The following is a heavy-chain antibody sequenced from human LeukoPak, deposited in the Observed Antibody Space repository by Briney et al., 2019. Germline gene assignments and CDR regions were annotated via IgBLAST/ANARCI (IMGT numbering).Heavy chain of an antibody. V-gene: IGHV3-21*01. CDR2: ISSSSSYI. D-gene: IGHD6-13*01. CDR3: AGYPSSSWQEGFNWFDP. CDR1: GFTFSSYS. Sequence: GGSLRLSCAAPGFTFSSYSMNWVRQAPGKGLEWVSSISSSSSYIYYADSVKGRFTISRDNAKNSLYLQMNSLRAEDTAVYYCAGYPSSSWQEGFNWFDPWGQGTLVTVSS. J-gene: IGHJ5*02.